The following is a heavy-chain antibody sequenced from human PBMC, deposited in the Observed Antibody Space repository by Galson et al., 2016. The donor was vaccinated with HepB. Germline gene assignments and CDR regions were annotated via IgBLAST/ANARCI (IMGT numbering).Heavy chain of an antibody. V-gene: IGHV3-7*05. CDR2: IKEDGSQK. Sequence: SLRLSCAGSGFTFSSNWMSWVRQAPGKGLEWVANIKEDGSQKYYVDSVKGRFTISRDNARNSLNLQMNSLRAEDTAMYYCARGRALHDWGQGTLVTVSS. CDR1: GFTFSSNW. CDR3: ARGRALHD. J-gene: IGHJ4*02. D-gene: IGHD1-26*01.